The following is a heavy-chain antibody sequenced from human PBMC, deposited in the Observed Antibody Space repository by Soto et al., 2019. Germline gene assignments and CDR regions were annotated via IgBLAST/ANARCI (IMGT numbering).Heavy chain of an antibody. D-gene: IGHD2-8*01. V-gene: IGHV1-69*13. CDR2: IIPIFGTA. CDR1: GGTFSSYA. Sequence: SVKVSCKASGGTFSSYAISWVRQAPGQGLEWMGGIIPIFGTANYAQKFQGRVTITADESTSTAYMELSSLRSEDTAVYYCARVDLGYCTNGVCHMFNYYYYGMDVWGQGTTVTVSS. CDR3: ARVDLGYCTNGVCHMFNYYYYGMDV. J-gene: IGHJ6*02.